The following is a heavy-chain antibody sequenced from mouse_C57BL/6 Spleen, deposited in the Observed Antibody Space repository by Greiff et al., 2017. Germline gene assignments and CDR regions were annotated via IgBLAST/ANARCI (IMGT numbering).Heavy chain of an antibody. V-gene: IGHV1-62-2*01. CDR1: GYTFTEYT. Sequence: QVQLKESGAELVKPGASVKLSCKASGYTFTEYTIHWVKQRSGQGLEWIGWFYPGSGSIKYNEKFKDKATLTADKSSSTVYMELSRLTSEDSAVYFGARHNDYGSRLGYWGQGTTLTVSA. D-gene: IGHD1-1*01. CDR3: ARHNDYGSRLGY. J-gene: IGHJ2*01. CDR2: FYPGSGSI.